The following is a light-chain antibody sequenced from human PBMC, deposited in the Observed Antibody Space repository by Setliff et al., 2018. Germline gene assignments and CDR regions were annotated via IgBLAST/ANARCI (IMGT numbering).Light chain of an antibody. CDR1: SSDVGGYNY. J-gene: IGLJ1*01. CDR3: SSYAGSLYV. V-gene: IGLV2-8*01. CDR2: EVS. Sequence: QSVLTQPPSASGSPGQSVTISCTGTSSDVGGYNYVSWYQQHPGKAPKLMIYEVSKRPSGVPDRFSGSKSGNTASLTVSGLQAGDEADYCCSSYAGSLYVFGTGTKVTVL.